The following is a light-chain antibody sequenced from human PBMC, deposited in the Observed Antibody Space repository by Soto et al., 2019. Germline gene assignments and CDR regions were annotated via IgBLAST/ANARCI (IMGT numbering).Light chain of an antibody. V-gene: IGKV3-15*01. CDR3: KQYKEWPPFT. Sequence: EIVMTQSPATLSVSPGETDTLSCRASQSVSNNVAWYQQKPGQAPRLLILGASTRATGIPARFSGSGSGTEFTLSISSLQSEDFAVYYCKQYKEWPPFTFGQGTRLEIK. J-gene: IGKJ5*01. CDR1: QSVSNN. CDR2: GAS.